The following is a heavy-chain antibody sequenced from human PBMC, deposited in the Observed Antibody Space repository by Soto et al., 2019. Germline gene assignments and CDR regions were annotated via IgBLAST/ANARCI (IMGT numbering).Heavy chain of an antibody. J-gene: IGHJ5*02. D-gene: IGHD3-3*01. CDR1: GFTFSSYA. Sequence: PGGSLRLSCAASGFTFSSYAMTWVRQPPGKGLEWFSIIGASGLSTHYADSVKGRFTISRDNSRNRLYLQMNSLRAEDTAVYFCAKGSGYYFDNSLSYWLDPWGQGTLVTVSS. CDR3: AKGSGYYFDNSLSYWLDP. V-gene: IGHV3-23*01. CDR2: IGASGLST.